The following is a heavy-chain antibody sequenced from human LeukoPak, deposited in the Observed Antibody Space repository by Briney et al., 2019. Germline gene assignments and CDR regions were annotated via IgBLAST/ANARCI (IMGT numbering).Heavy chain of an antibody. Sequence: GGSLRLSCAASGFRFNNFVMNWVRQAPGKGLEWVATISSHGDATHYADSVKGRFTISRDNAENSLYLQMNSLRAEDTAVYYCARQSSIWNDGTNTDFNYWGQGTLVTVSS. CDR2: ISSHGDAT. J-gene: IGHJ4*02. V-gene: IGHV3-23*01. D-gene: IGHD1-1*01. CDR3: ARQSSIWNDGTNTDFNY. CDR1: GFRFNNFV.